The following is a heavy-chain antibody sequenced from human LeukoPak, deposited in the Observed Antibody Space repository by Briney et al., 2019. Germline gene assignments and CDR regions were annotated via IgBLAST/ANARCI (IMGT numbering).Heavy chain of an antibody. CDR2: IESVDSYT. Sequence: GESLKISCKGSGYTFISYWIGWVRQVPGKGREWMGMIESVDSYTKYSPSSQCRVTASADESIRSAYLQCSSLNCAETALLYCTRHEEIAVAGWGQRTLVTVPA. CDR3: TRHEEIAVAG. J-gene: IGHJ4*02. CDR1: GYTFISYW. V-gene: IGHV5-10-1*01. D-gene: IGHD6-19*01.